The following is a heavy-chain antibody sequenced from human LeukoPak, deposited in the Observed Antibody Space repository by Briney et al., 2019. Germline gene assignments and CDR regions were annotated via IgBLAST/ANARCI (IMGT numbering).Heavy chain of an antibody. V-gene: IGHV3-23*01. J-gene: IGHJ4*02. CDR2: ISGSGGGT. CDR1: GFTFSSYA. CDR3: AKDRGDYSNYRPYYFDY. D-gene: IGHD4-11*01. Sequence: GGSLRRSCAASGFTFSSYAMSWVRQAPGKGLEWVSAISGSGGGTYYADSVKGRFTISRDNSKNTLYLQMNSLRAEDTAVYYCAKDRGDYSNYRPYYFDYWGQGTLVTVSS.